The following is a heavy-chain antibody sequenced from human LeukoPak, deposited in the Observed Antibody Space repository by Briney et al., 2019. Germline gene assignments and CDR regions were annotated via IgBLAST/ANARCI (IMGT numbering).Heavy chain of an antibody. CDR2: SNPSSGS. CDR1: GYSFTNYH. Sequence: ASVKVSCKTPGYSFTNYHIHWVRQAPGQGLEWMGISNPSSGSFQGRVTITRDTSTSTAYMELSSLRSEDTAVYYCARERSGSYEFDYWGQGTLVTVSS. CDR3: ARERSGSYEFDY. V-gene: IGHV1-46*01. D-gene: IGHD1-26*01. J-gene: IGHJ4*02.